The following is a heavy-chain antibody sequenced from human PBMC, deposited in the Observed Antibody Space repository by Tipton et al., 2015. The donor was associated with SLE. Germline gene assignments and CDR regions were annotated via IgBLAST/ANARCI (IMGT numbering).Heavy chain of an antibody. CDR1: GFTFSSYW. V-gene: IGHV3-7*01. Sequence: GSLRLSCAASGFTFSSYWMSWVRQAPGKGLGWVANIKQDGSEKYYVDSVKGRFTISRDNAKNSLYLQMNSLRAEDTAVYYCARGFGSTYYYDSSGPYNDAFDIWGQGTMVTVSS. J-gene: IGHJ3*02. D-gene: IGHD3-22*01. CDR3: ARGFGSTYYYDSSGPYNDAFDI. CDR2: IKQDGSEK.